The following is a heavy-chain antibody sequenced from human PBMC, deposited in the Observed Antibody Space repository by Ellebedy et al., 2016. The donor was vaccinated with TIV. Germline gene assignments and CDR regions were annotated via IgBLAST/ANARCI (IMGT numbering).Heavy chain of an antibody. CDR3: ATGYDQNGQ. Sequence: PGGSLRLSCAASGFTVSNNYMCWFRQAQGTGLDWVSLIYSGGNTTYADSVKGRFTISRDISDNTVYLQMHSLRVEDTAVYYCATGYDQNGQWGQGTLVSVSS. CDR2: IYSGGNT. V-gene: IGHV3-66*01. J-gene: IGHJ4*02. CDR1: GFTVSNNY. D-gene: IGHD2-8*01.